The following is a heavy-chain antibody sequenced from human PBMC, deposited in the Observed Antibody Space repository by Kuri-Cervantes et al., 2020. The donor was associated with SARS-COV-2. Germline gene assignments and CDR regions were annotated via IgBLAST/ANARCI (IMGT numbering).Heavy chain of an antibody. CDR1: GGSFSGYN. CDR3: ARGGFWYGAGYFDY. V-gene: IGHV4-34*01. J-gene: IGHJ4*02. D-gene: IGHD4-17*01. Sequence: ESLKISCAVYGGSFSGYNWSWIRQPPGKGLEWVGEINHSESTNYNPSLKSRVTISVDTSKNQFSLKLSSVTAADTAVYYCARGGFWYGAGYFDYWGQGTLVTVSS. CDR2: INHSEST.